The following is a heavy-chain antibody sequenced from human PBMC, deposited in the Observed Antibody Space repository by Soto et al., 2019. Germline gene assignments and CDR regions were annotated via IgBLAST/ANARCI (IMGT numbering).Heavy chain of an antibody. J-gene: IGHJ6*02. V-gene: IGHV3-43D*04. D-gene: IGHD1-26*01. Sequence: VGSLRLSCAASGFTFDDYAVHWVRQAPGKGLEWVSLISWDGGSTYYADSVKGRFTISRDNSKNSLYLQMNSLRAEDTALYYCARVPRGELLRNYYYYGMDVWGQGTTVTVSS. CDR2: ISWDGGST. CDR3: ARVPRGELLRNYYYYGMDV. CDR1: GFTFDDYA.